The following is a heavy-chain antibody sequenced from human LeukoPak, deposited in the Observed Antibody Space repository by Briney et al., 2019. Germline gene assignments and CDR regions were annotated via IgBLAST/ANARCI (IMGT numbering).Heavy chain of an antibody. Sequence: PGGSLRLSCAASGVTFSSYDMNWVRQAPGKGRERVSSISSGGYNIYYAASVKGRFTISRDNAKNSLFLQMNSLRAEDTAVYYCARVRGYSGYVLGYWLDHWGQGTLVTVSS. J-gene: IGHJ5*02. D-gene: IGHD5-12*01. V-gene: IGHV3-48*03. CDR2: ISSGGYNI. CDR1: GVTFSSYD. CDR3: ARVRGYSGYVLGYWLDH.